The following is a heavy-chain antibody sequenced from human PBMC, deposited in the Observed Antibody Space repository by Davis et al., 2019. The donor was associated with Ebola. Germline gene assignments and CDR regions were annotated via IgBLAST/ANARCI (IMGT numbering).Heavy chain of an antibody. D-gene: IGHD3-9*01. J-gene: IGHJ6*02. CDR2: MNPNSGNT. V-gene: IGHV1-8*02. CDR3: ARAQLVIPHYYYGMDV. Sequence: ASVKVSCKASGYTFTSYGISWVRQAPGQGLEWMGWMNPNSGNTGYAQKFQGRVTMTRNTSISTAYMELSSLRSEDTAVYYCARAQLVIPHYYYGMDVWGQGTTVTVSS. CDR1: GYTFTSYG.